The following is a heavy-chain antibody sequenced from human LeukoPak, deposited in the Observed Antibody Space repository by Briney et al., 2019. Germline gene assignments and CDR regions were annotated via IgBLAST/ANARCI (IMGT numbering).Heavy chain of an antibody. CDR1: GLRFRNYG. CDR2: IWYDGSNQ. D-gene: IGHD3-3*01. Sequence: PGGSLRLSCVASGLRFRNYGMHWVRQAPGKGLEWVAVIWYDGSNQYYVDSVKGRSTVSRDNAKNTLYLQMDSLRAEDTAVYYCATDRNAGKYYDFWGQGTLVTVSS. J-gene: IGHJ4*02. V-gene: IGHV3-33*01. CDR3: ATDRNAGKYYDF.